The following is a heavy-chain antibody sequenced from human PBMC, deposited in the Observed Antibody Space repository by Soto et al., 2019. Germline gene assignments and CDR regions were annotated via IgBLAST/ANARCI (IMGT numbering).Heavy chain of an antibody. V-gene: IGHV3-30*01. CDR2: ISYDGTNE. Sequence: GGSLRLSCAASGFTFSTNAMHWVRQAPGKGLEWVAVISYDGTNEHYEDSVKGRFTVSRDNSRNTLSLQMTSLRPEDTAVYYCVASVFSFDYWGQGTLVTVSS. J-gene: IGHJ4*02. CDR3: VASVFSFDY. CDR1: GFTFSTNA. D-gene: IGHD2-8*01.